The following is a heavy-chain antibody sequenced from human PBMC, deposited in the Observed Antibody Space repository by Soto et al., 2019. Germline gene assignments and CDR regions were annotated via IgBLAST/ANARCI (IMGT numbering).Heavy chain of an antibody. CDR3: ASLTSWSQEYYYGMDV. CDR1: GFTFGDFG. D-gene: IGHD2-2*01. CDR2: IRSKGYGRTT. V-gene: IGHV3-49*03. J-gene: IGHJ6*02. Sequence: LRLSCTGSGFTFGDFGMSWFRQAPGKGLEWLSFIRSKGYGRTTESAASVRGRFITSRDDSKSIAYLQMNSLKTEDTAVYYCASLTSWSQEYYYGMDVWGQGTTVTVSS.